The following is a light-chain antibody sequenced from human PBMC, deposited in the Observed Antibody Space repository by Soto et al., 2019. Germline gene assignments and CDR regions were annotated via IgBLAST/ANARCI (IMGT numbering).Light chain of an antibody. J-gene: IGKJ1*01. CDR1: QSVADNY. Sequence: AIQSVADNYLALYQQKXGQAPMLLIYGSSXRANGIPDRFSGSGSGTDFTLTISRLETEDFAVYYCQQYGSSPLTSGQGTNAEIK. CDR2: GSS. V-gene: IGKV3-20*01. CDR3: QQYGSSPLT.